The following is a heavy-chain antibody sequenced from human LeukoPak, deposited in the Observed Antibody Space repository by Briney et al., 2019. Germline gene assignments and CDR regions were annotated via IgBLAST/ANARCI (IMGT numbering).Heavy chain of an antibody. D-gene: IGHD6-6*01. CDR2: IIPIFGTA. V-gene: IGHV1-69*05. Sequence: SVKVSCKASGGTFSSYAISWVRQAPGQGLEWMGGIIPIFGTANYAQKFQGRVTITTDESTSTAYMELSSLRSEDTAVYYCERGEYSSSFFDYWGQGTLVTVSS. CDR1: GGTFSSYA. CDR3: ERGEYSSSFFDY. J-gene: IGHJ4*02.